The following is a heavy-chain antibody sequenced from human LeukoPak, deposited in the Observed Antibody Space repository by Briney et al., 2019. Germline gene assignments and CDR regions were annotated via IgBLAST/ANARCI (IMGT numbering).Heavy chain of an antibody. Sequence: SETLSLTSAVSGSSIYSDYFWAWIRQPPGKGLEWIGSIHHSGTIYYNPSLRSRVTISVGTSENHFSLNLNSVTAADTALYYCARHSRVIVGAICAYDFWGQGTKVTVSS. V-gene: IGHV4-38-2*01. CDR1: GSSIYSDYF. CDR2: IHHSGTI. D-gene: IGHD1-26*01. J-gene: IGHJ3*01. CDR3: ARHSRVIVGAICAYDF.